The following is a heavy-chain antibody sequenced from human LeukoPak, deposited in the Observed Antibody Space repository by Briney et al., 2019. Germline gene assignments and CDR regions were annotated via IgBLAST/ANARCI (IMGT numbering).Heavy chain of an antibody. V-gene: IGHV3-23*01. CDR3: AKDRRGYCTNGICYEGSNPFDI. D-gene: IGHD2-8*01. J-gene: IGHJ3*02. CDR1: GFSFSNYG. CDR2: IGFSGGST. Sequence: PGGSLRLSCEASGFSFSNYGMSWVRQAPGKGLEWVSSIGFSGGSTNYADSVKGRFGISRDNSKNTLLLQMNSLRAEDTAVYYCAKDRRGYCTNGICYEGSNPFDIWGQGTMVTVSS.